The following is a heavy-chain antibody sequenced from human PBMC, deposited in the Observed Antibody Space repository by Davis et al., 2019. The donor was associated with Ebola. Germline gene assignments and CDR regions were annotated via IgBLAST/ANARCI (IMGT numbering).Heavy chain of an antibody. J-gene: IGHJ6*04. Sequence: SETLSLTCAVSGAFVSSGGYSWIWIRQPPGKGLEWIGYYYYTGSTYYSPSLTSRVTISVDTSKNLFSLKLTSVTAADTAVYYCARGLELHGMDVWGKGTTVTVSS. V-gene: IGHV4-30-4*07. CDR3: ARGLELHGMDV. CDR1: GAFVSSGGYS. CDR2: YYYTGST. D-gene: IGHD1-7*01.